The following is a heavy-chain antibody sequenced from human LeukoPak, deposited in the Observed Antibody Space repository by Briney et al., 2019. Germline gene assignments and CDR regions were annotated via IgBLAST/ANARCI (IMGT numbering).Heavy chain of an antibody. J-gene: IGHJ3*02. Sequence: SETLSLTCTVSGGSISSYYWSWIRQPPGKGLEWIGYIYYSGSTNYNPSLKSRVTISVDTSKNQFSLKLSSVTAADTAVYYCAREYYYDSSGYSAFDIWGQGTMVTVSP. CDR1: GGSISSYY. CDR2: IYYSGST. D-gene: IGHD3-22*01. CDR3: AREYYYDSSGYSAFDI. V-gene: IGHV4-59*01.